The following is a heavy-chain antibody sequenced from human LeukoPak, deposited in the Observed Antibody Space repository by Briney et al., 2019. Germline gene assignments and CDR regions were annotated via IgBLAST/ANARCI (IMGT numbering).Heavy chain of an antibody. D-gene: IGHD3-9*01. J-gene: IGHJ4*02. Sequence: TTSETLSLTCAVYGGSFSGYYWSWIRQPPGKGLEWIGEINHSGSTNYNPSLKSRVTISVDTSKNQFSLKLSSVTAADTAVYYCARGDILTGYYLDYWGQGTLVTVSS. CDR3: ARGDILTGYYLDY. V-gene: IGHV4-34*01. CDR2: INHSGST. CDR1: GGSFSGYY.